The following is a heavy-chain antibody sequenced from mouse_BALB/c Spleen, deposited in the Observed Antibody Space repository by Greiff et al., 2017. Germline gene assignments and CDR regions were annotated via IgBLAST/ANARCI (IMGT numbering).Heavy chain of an antibody. CDR3: ARGLYYGSSYGAMDY. V-gene: IGHV5-6-5*01. CDR1: GFTFSSYA. D-gene: IGHD1-1*01. Sequence: EVKVVESGGGLVKPGGSLKLSCAASGFTFSSYAMSWVRQTPEKRLEWVASISSGGSTYYPDSVKGRFTISRDNARNILYLQMSSLRSEDTAMYYCARGLYYGSSYGAMDYWGQGTSVTVSS. CDR2: ISSGGST. J-gene: IGHJ4*01.